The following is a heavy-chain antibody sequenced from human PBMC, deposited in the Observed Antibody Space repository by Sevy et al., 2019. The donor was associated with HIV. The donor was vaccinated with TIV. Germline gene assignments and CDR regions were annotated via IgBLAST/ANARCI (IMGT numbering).Heavy chain of an antibody. Sequence: GGSLRLSCAASGFTVSSNYMSWVRQAPGKGLEWVSVIYSGGSTYYADSVKGRFTISRDNSKNTLYLQMNSLRAVDTAVYYCARTILGITDWYFDLWGRGTLVTVSS. CDR2: IYSGGST. CDR3: ARTILGITDWYFDL. CDR1: GFTVSSNY. J-gene: IGHJ2*01. D-gene: IGHD7-27*01. V-gene: IGHV3-66*01.